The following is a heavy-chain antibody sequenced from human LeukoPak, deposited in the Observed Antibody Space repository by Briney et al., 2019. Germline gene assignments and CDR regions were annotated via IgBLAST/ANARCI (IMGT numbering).Heavy chain of an antibody. Sequence: GGSLRLSCAASGFTFSSYAMSWVRQAPGKGLEWVSAISGSGGSTYYADSVKGRFTISRDNSKNTLYLQMNSLRGEDTAVYYCARDRGYSYGAFDYWGQGTLVTVSS. CDR3: ARDRGYSYGAFDY. D-gene: IGHD5-18*01. CDR2: ISGSGGST. CDR1: GFTFSSYA. J-gene: IGHJ4*02. V-gene: IGHV3-23*01.